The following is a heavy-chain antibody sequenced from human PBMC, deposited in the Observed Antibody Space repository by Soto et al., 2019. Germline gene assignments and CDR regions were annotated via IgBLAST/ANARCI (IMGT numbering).Heavy chain of an antibody. CDR1: GYTFTSYG. Sequence: ASVKVSCKASGYTFTSYGISWVRQAPGQGLEWMGWISAYNGNTNYAQKLQGRVTMTTDTSTSTAYMELRSLRSDDTAVYYCAKGGFWSLGYSPDAFDIWGQGTMVTVSS. J-gene: IGHJ3*02. V-gene: IGHV1-18*01. D-gene: IGHD6-13*01. CDR2: ISAYNGNT. CDR3: AKGGFWSLGYSPDAFDI.